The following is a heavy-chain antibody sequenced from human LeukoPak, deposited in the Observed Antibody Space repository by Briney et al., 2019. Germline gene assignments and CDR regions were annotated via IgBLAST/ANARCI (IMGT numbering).Heavy chain of an antibody. CDR2: ISGSGGGT. V-gene: IGHV3-23*01. J-gene: IGHJ4*02. CDR3: AKRGVVIRVILVGFHKEAYYFDS. D-gene: IGHD3-22*01. Sequence: TGGSLRLSCAVSGITLSNYGMSWVRQAPGKGLEWVAGISGSGGGTYYADSVKGRFTVSRDNPKNTLYLQMNSLRAEDTAVYFCAKRGVVIRVILVGFHKEAYYFDSWGQGALATVSS. CDR1: GITLSNYG.